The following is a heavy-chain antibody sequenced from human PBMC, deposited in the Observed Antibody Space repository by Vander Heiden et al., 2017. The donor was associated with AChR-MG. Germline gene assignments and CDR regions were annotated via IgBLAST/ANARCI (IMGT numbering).Heavy chain of an antibody. CDR2: MSSSSSYI. V-gene: IGHV3-21*01. CDR3: ARGYGCSGGSCYAIYYYYGMDV. Sequence: EVQLVESGGGLVKPGGSLRLSCAASGFPFSSYSMNWVRQAPGKGLEWVSSMSSSSSYIYYADSVKGRFTIARDNAKNSLYLQMNSLRAEDTAVYYCARGYGCSGGSCYAIYYYYGMDVWGQGTTVTVSS. D-gene: IGHD2-15*01. CDR1: GFPFSSYS. J-gene: IGHJ6*02.